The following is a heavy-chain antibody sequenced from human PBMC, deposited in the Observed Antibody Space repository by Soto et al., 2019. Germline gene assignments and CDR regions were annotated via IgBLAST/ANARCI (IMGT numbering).Heavy chain of an antibody. Sequence: GGSLRLSCAASGFSFTHYTINWVRQAPGKGLEWVAVMSYDGTNEYYADSVKGRFTISRDNSKSTVYLQMNSLTPEDTALYYCARKWGTYSSASLDYRGLGTLVTVSS. D-gene: IGHD6-19*01. CDR1: GFSFTHYT. J-gene: IGHJ4*02. CDR3: ARKWGTYSSASLDY. V-gene: IGHV3-30*04. CDR2: MSYDGTNE.